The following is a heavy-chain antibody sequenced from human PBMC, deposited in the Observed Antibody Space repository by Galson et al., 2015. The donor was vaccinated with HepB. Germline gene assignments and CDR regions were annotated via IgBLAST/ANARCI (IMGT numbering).Heavy chain of an antibody. CDR2: INPSDVST. J-gene: IGHJ4*02. D-gene: IGHD6-19*01. CDR1: GYTPTSYY. V-gene: IGHV1-46*01. CDR3: AREAVAGHFDY. Sequence: SVKVSCKASGYTPTSYYIHWVRQAPGQGLERLGRINPSDVSTSYAQKFQGRVTMTRDTSTSTVYMELSSLRSEDTAVHYCAREAVAGHFDYWGQGTLVTVSS.